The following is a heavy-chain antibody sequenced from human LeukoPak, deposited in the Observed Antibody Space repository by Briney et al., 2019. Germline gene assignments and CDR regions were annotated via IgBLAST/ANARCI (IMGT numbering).Heavy chain of an antibody. CDR2: IFYSGST. V-gene: IGHV4-39*01. Sequence: SETLSLTCTVSGGAISSSSFYCGWIRQPPGKGLGWIGRIFYSGSTSYNPSLKRRVTISVDTNKNQFSLMRCSVTAAATAVYYGASLSVNYFGSGSYDYWGQGTLVTVSS. CDR3: ASLSVNYFGSGSYDY. D-gene: IGHD3-10*01. J-gene: IGHJ4*02. CDR1: GGAISSSSFY.